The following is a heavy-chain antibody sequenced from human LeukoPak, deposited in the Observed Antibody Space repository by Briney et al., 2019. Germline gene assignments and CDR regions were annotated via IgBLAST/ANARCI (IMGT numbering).Heavy chain of an antibody. CDR1: GFTLSTYG. Sequence: PGGSLRLSCAASGFTLSTYGMHWVRQAPGKGLEWVSVTYSGGRTYYADSVKGRFTISRDNSKNTLFLQMDSLRAEDTAVYYCARVYYGSGSLYYYYYYMDVWGKGTTVIISS. V-gene: IGHV3-53*01. CDR2: TYSGGRT. D-gene: IGHD3-10*01. J-gene: IGHJ6*03. CDR3: ARVYYGSGSLYYYYYYMDV.